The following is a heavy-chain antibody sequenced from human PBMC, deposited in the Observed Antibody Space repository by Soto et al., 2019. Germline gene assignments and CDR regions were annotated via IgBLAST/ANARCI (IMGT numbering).Heavy chain of an antibody. D-gene: IGHD2-15*01. CDR2: VSYDGSNK. V-gene: IGHV3-30*04. CDR3: AKDLDKYCSGARCYLFDS. CDR1: GVTFNTYA. J-gene: IGHJ4*02. Sequence: QGQLVQSGGGVVQPGRSLTLSCAASGVTFNTYAMHWVRQAPGKGLEWVAMVSYDGSNKYYADSVKGRFTIYRDNSKSTLNLQMNSVRAEDTAVYYCAKDLDKYCSGARCYLFDSWGQGTLVTVSS.